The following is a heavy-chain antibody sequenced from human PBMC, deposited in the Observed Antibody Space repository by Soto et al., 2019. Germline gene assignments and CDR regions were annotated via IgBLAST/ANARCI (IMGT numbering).Heavy chain of an antibody. D-gene: IGHD2-8*02. CDR2: TSHTGTT. V-gene: IGHV4-59*12. CDR3: ARDKITGLFDY. CDR1: GVSISSGY. Sequence: SETLSLTCTVSGVSISSGYWTWIRQSPGKGLEWIAYTSHTGTTDYNPSLKSRVTISLDTSKNQFPLKLSSVTAADTAVYYCARDKITGLFDYWGQGTLVTVSS. J-gene: IGHJ4*02.